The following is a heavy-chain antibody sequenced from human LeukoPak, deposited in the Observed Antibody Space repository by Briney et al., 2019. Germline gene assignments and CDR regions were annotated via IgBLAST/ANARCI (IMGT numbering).Heavy chain of an antibody. D-gene: IGHD6-19*01. CDR3: ARSIAVAGLIFDY. J-gene: IGHJ4*02. CDR1: GGSISNYY. CDR2: IYYSGST. V-gene: IGHV4-59*08. Sequence: SETLSLTCTVSGGSISNYYWSWIRQPPGKGLEWIGYIYYSGSTNYNPSLKSRVTISVDTSKNQFSLKLSSVTAADTAVYYCARSIAVAGLIFDYWGQGTPVTVSS.